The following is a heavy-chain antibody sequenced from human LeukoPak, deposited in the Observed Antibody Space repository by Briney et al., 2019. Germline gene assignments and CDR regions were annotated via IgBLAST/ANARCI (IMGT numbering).Heavy chain of an antibody. J-gene: IGHJ6*03. CDR1: GGSISSGTYY. V-gene: IGHV4-39*07. CDR2: ICYSGTT. CDR3: ARDFSSSSTVYYYYYMDV. D-gene: IGHD6-6*01. Sequence: SETLSLTCTVSGGSISSGTYYWGWVRQPPGKGLEWIGTICYSGTTYYNPSLKSRVTISIDTSKNHFSLKLSSVTAADTAIYYCARDFSSSSTVYYYYYMDVWGKGTTVTVSS.